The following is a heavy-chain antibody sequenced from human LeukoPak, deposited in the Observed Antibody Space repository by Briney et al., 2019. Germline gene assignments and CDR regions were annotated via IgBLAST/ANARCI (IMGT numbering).Heavy chain of an antibody. CDR1: GFTFSSYA. CDR3: AKGKYCRGGNCYWDY. J-gene: IGHJ4*02. D-gene: IGHD2-15*01. CDR2: ISDSGGST. V-gene: IGHV3-23*01. Sequence: PGGSLRLSCAASGFTFSSYAMSWVRQAPGKGLEYVSGISDSGGSTFSADSAKGRFTISRDNSMNALYLQMNSLRAEDTAVYYCAKGKYCRGGNCYWDYWGQGTLVTVSS.